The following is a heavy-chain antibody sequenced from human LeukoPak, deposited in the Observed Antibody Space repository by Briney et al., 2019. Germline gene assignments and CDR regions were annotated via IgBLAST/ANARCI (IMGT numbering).Heavy chain of an antibody. CDR1: GYTFTGYY. Sequence: GASVTVSCKASGYTFTGYYMHWVRQAPGQGLEGMGWINPNSGGTKYAQKFQGRVTMTRDTSISTAYMELSRLRSDDTAVYYCARGRYFDWLLYYFDYWGQGTLVTVSS. D-gene: IGHD3-9*01. V-gene: IGHV1-2*02. CDR2: INPNSGGT. J-gene: IGHJ4*02. CDR3: ARGRYFDWLLYYFDY.